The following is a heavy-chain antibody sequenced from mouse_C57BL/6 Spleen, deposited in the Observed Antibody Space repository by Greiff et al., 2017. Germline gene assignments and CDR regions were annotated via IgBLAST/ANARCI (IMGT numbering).Heavy chain of an antibody. J-gene: IGHJ2*01. V-gene: IGHV10-3*01. D-gene: IGHD2-2*01. CDR1: GFTFNTYA. Sequence: EVQGVESGGGLVQPKGSLKLSCAASGFTFNTYAMHWVRQAPGKGLEWVARIRSKSSNYATYYADSVKDRFTISRDDSQSMLYLQMNNLKTEDTAMYYCVRETMVTRYFDYWGQGTTLTVSS. CDR2: IRSKSSNYAT. CDR3: VRETMVTRYFDY.